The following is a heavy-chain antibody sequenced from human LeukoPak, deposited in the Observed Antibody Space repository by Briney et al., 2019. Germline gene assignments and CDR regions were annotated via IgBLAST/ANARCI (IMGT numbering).Heavy chain of an antibody. D-gene: IGHD2-21*02. CDR3: AKRDMYYFDY. V-gene: IGHV3-23*01. J-gene: IGHJ4*02. CDR1: GFTFSSYA. CDR2: ISGSGGST. Sequence: PGGSLRLSCAASGFTFSSYAMSWVRQAPGKGLEWVSAISGSGGSTYCADSVKGRFTISRDNSKNTLHLQMNNLRADDTAVYYCAKRDMYYFDYWGQGALVTVSS.